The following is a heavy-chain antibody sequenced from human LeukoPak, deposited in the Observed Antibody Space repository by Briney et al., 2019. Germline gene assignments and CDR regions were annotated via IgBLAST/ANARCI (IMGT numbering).Heavy chain of an antibody. J-gene: IGHJ6*03. Sequence: SETLSLTCAVYGGSFSGYYWSWIRQPPGKGLEWIEEINHSGSTNYNPSLKSRVTISVDTSKNQFSLKLSSVTAADTAVYYCARYGSGSYYLPDYYYYYMDVWGKGTTVTISS. V-gene: IGHV4-34*01. CDR2: INHSGST. CDR3: ARYGSGSYYLPDYYYYYMDV. CDR1: GGSFSGYY. D-gene: IGHD3-10*01.